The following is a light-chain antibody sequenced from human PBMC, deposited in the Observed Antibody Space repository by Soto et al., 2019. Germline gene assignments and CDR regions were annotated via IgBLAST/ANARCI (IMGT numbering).Light chain of an antibody. CDR3: SSYSISTAYL. CDR1: SSDVGGYDY. Sequence: HSARTQPASVSGSPGQSITISCTGTSSDVGGYDYVSWYQLHPGKAPKLMVFEVSNRPSGVSYRFSGSKSGNTASLTISGLQAEDEADYFCSSYSISTAYLFGTGTKVTVL. CDR2: EVS. V-gene: IGLV2-14*01. J-gene: IGLJ1*01.